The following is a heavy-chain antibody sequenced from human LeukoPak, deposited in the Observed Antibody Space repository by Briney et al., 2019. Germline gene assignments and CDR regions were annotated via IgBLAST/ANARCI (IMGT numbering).Heavy chain of an antibody. CDR2: IYSGGST. CDR3: ARGSPTSIHSYGMDV. V-gene: IGHV3-66*01. J-gene: IGHJ6*02. CDR1: GFTVSSNY. D-gene: IGHD2-2*02. Sequence: PGGSLRLSCAASGFTVSSNYMSWVRQAPGKGLEWVSVIYSGGSTYYADSVKGRFTISRDNPKNTLYLQMNSLRAEDTAVYYCARGSPTSIHSYGMDVWGQGTTVTVSS.